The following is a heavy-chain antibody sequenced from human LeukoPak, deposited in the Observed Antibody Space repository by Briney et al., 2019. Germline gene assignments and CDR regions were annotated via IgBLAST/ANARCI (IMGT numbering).Heavy chain of an antibody. D-gene: IGHD6-19*01. CDR2: ISTTGGSR. CDR3: ARGRVLRSGWSEFFDY. J-gene: IGHJ4*02. CDR1: GFSFSSFA. Sequence: GGSLRLSCAASGFSFSSFAMRWVRQAPGKGLEYVSAISTTGGSRYYANSVKGRFTISRDSSKETLYLQMGSLRAEDTAVYYCARGRVLRSGWSEFFDYWGQGTLVTVSS. V-gene: IGHV3-64*01.